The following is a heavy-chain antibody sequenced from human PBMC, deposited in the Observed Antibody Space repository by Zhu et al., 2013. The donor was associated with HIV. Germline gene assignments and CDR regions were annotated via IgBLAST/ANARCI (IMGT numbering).Heavy chain of an antibody. CDR2: ISAYNGNT. CDR1: GYTFTSYG. CDR3: ARDRWFGIAAAGPRGMDV. V-gene: IGHV1-18*01. J-gene: IGHJ6*02. Sequence: QVQLVQSGAEVKKPGASVKVSCKASGYTFTSYGISWVRQAPGQGLEWMGWISAYNGNTNYAQKLQGRVTMTTDTSTSTAYMELRSLRSDDTAVYYCARDRWFGIAAAGPRGMDVWGQGTTVTVSS. D-gene: IGHD6-13*01.